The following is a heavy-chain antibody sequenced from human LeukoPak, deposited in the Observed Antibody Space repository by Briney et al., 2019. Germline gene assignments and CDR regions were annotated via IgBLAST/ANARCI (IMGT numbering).Heavy chain of an antibody. J-gene: IGHJ5*02. V-gene: IGHV1-18*01. CDR1: GYTFTSYG. D-gene: IGHD2-15*01. CDR3: ARDRDCSGGSCSINWFDP. CDR2: ISAYNGNT. Sequence: ASVKVSCKASGYTFTSYGISWVRQAPGQGLEWMGWISAYNGNTNYAQKLQGRVTMTTDTSTSTAYMELRSLRSDDTAVYYCARDRDCSGGSCSINWFDPWGQGTLVAVSS.